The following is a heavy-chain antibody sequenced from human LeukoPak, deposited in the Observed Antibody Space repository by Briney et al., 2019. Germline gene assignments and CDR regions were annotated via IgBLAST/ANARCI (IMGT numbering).Heavy chain of an antibody. D-gene: IGHD6-19*01. V-gene: IGHV4-39*07. CDR3: ARDLVSSGWYDY. Sequence: SETLSLTCTASGGSISSSSYYWGWIRQPPGKGLEWIGSIYYSGSTYYNPSLKSRVTISVDTSKNQFSLKLSSVTAADTAVYYCARDLVSSGWYDYWGQGTLVTVSS. CDR1: GGSISSSSYY. J-gene: IGHJ4*02. CDR2: IYYSGST.